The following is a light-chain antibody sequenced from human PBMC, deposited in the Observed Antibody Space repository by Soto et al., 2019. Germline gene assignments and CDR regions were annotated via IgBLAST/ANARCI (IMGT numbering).Light chain of an antibody. J-gene: IGKJ1*01. CDR3: QHLSGYPRT. V-gene: IGKV1-9*01. Sequence: IQLTQSPSSLSASVGDSVTITCRASQGISTYLAWYQQKPGKAPNLLIYPASTLQSGVPLRFSGSGSGTDFTLTISSLQPEDFATYFCQHLSGYPRTFGQGTKVDIK. CDR2: PAS. CDR1: QGISTY.